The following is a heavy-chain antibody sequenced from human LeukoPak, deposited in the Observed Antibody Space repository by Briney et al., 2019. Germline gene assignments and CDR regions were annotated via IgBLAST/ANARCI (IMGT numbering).Heavy chain of an antibody. Sequence: ASVKVSCKASGYTFTSYGISWVRQAPGQGLEWMGWISAYNGNTNYAQKLQGRVTMTTDTSTSTAYMELSRLRSDDTAVYYCARDSEGYYDSSGYSLINWYFDLWGRGTLVTVSS. CDR2: ISAYNGNT. CDR1: GYTFTSYG. D-gene: IGHD3-22*01. J-gene: IGHJ2*01. V-gene: IGHV1-18*01. CDR3: ARDSEGYYDSSGYSLINWYFDL.